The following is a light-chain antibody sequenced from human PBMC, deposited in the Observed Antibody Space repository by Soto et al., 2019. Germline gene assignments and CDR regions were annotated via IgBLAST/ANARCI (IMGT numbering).Light chain of an antibody. CDR2: GAS. V-gene: IGKV3-15*01. CDR3: QQYHNWPPIT. Sequence: EILMTHSPATLSVSPFETATLSFRSSQSVITKLALYQQKPGQAPRLLINGASTRATGVPARFSGLGSGTEYTLTISSLQSEDFAVYYCQQYHNWPPITFGQGTRLEIK. J-gene: IGKJ5*01. CDR1: QSVITK.